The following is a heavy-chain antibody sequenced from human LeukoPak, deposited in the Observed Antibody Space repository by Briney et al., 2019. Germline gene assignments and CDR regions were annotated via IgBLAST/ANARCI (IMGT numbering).Heavy chain of an antibody. D-gene: IGHD1-26*01. CDR3: ARGMGIVGATAYYYMDV. J-gene: IGHJ6*03. CDR1: GYTFTSYD. Sequence: ASVKVSCKASGYTFTSYDINWVRQATGQGLEWMGWMNPNSGNTGYAQKFQGRVTMTRNTSISTAYMELSSLRSEDTAVYYCARGMGIVGATAYYYMDVWGKGTTVTVSS. V-gene: IGHV1-8*01. CDR2: MNPNSGNT.